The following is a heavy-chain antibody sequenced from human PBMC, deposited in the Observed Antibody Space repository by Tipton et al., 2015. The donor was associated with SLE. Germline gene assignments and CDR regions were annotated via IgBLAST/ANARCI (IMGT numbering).Heavy chain of an antibody. CDR2: IYYSGST. D-gene: IGHD4-17*01. CDR1: GGSISSSSYY. CDR3: ARRYGDYDGFDY. J-gene: IGHJ4*02. Sequence: TLSLTCTVSGGSISSSSYYWGWIRQPPGKGLEWIGSIYYSGSTYYNPSLKSRVTISIDTSKNQFSLKLSSVTAADTAVYYCARRYGDYDGFDYWGQGTLVTVSS. V-gene: IGHV4-39*07.